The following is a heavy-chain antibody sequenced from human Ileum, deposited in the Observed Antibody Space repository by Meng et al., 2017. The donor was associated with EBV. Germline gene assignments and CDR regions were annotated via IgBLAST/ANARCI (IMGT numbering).Heavy chain of an antibody. CDR2: ISANNGDR. V-gene: IGHV1-18*01. CDR3: ARKPTSAALDY. Sequence: QVQLVQAGGEVTTPGASGKVACKASGFTFTNYGFTWVRQAPGQGLEWMGWISANNGDRHYAQKFQDRVTLTTDGYTPTVYMELRSLRSDDTAVYFCARKPTSAALDYWGQGTLVTVSS. J-gene: IGHJ4*02. D-gene: IGHD6-13*01. CDR1: GFTFTNYG.